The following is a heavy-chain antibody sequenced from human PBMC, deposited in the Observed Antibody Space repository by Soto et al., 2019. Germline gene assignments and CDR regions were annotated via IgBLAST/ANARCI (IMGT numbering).Heavy chain of an antibody. J-gene: IGHJ5*02. Sequence: RLSCAASGFTFSSYGMHWVRQAPGKGLEGVAVIWYDGSNKYYADSVKGRFTISRDNSKNTLYLQMNSLRAEDTAVYYCARELVLSVWYWFDPWGQGTQVTVSS. CDR1: GFTFSSYG. V-gene: IGHV3-33*01. CDR3: ARELVLSVWYWFDP. CDR2: IWYDGSNK. D-gene: IGHD6-19*01.